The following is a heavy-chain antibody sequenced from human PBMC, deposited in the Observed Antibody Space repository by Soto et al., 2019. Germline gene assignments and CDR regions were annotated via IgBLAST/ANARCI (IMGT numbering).Heavy chain of an antibody. D-gene: IGHD3-9*01. CDR2: ISSSGST. J-gene: IGHJ4*02. Sequence: SETLSLTCSVSGDSISSGYWTWIRQTPGKGLKWIGCISSSGSTDYNPSLKSRLTMSIVTSKNQFSLKVNSVTAADTAVYYCARARTGWYFDLWGQGRLVTVSS. CDR3: ARARTGWYFDL. V-gene: IGHV4-59*01. CDR1: GDSISSGY.